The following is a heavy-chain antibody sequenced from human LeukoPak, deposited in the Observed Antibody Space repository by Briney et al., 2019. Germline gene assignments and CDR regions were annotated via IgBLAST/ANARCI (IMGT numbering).Heavy chain of an antibody. J-gene: IGHJ6*02. CDR2: IHPGDSDT. CDR1: GYSFANNW. V-gene: IGHV5-51*01. D-gene: IGHD3-10*01. Sequence: GESLKISCKGSGYSFANNWIAWVRQMPGKGLEWMGIIHPGDSDTRYSPSFQGQVTISADKSISTAYLQWSSLKASDTAMYYCARWGYGSGSMSDVWGQGTTVTVSS. CDR3: ARWGYGSGSMSDV.